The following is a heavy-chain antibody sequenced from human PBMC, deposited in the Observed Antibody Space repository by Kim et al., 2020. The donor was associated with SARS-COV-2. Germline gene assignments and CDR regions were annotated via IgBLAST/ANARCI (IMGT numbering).Heavy chain of an antibody. V-gene: IGHV3-21*01. J-gene: IGHJ4*02. CDR2: ISSHSTYI. CDR3: ARDQGKSDY. Sequence: GGSLRLSCAASGFTFSTYSVSWVRQAPGKGLECVSSISSHSTYIYYADSVKGRFTISRDNAKNSLYLQMDSLTAEDTAVYYCARDQGKSDYWGQGTLVTVSS. CDR1: GFTFSTYS.